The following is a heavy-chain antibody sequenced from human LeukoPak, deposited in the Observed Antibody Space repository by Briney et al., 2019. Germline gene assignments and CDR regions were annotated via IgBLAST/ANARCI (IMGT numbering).Heavy chain of an antibody. J-gene: IGHJ6*04. V-gene: IGHV3-23*01. D-gene: IGHD1-26*01. CDR1: GFTFSNYA. CDR2: ISGSGGST. CDR3: AKELSGSRNV. Sequence: QPGGSLRLSCAASGFTFSNYAMSWVRQAPGKGLEWVSGISGSGGSTYYADSVKGRFTISRDNSKNTLYLLMNSLRAEDTAIYYCAKELSGSRNVWGKGTTVTVSS.